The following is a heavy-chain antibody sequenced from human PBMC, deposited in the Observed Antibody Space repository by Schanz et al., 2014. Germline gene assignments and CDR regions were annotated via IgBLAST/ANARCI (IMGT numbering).Heavy chain of an antibody. CDR3: AKDPHRDYGGKPQAFDI. V-gene: IGHV3-23*01. CDR1: GFTFNNYD. J-gene: IGHJ3*02. CDR2: ISGGGGSA. Sequence: EVQLLESGGGLVQPGGSLRLSCAASGFTFNNYDMNWVRLVLGKGLECVSGISGGGGSAYYADSVKGRFTISRDNSKNTLYLQMNSLRAEDTALYYCAKDPHRDYGGKPQAFDIWGQGTMVTVSS. D-gene: IGHD4-17*01.